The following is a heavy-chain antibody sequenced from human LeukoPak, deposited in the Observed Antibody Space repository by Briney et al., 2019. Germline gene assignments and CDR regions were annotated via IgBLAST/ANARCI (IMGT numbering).Heavy chain of an antibody. Sequence: GGSLRLSCAASGFTFSSYSMNWVRQAPGKGLEWVSYISSSSSTIYYADSVKGRFTISRDNAKNSLYLQMNSLRDEDTAVYYCERGGRYCSSTSCYTRPFDYWGQGTLVTVSS. CDR3: ERGGRYCSSTSCYTRPFDY. D-gene: IGHD2-2*02. CDR1: GFTFSSYS. CDR2: ISSSSSTI. J-gene: IGHJ4*02. V-gene: IGHV3-48*02.